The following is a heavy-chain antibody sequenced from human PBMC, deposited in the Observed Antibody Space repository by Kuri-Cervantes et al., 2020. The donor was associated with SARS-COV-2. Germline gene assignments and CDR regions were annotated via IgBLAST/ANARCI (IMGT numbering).Heavy chain of an antibody. CDR2: ISAYNGNT. V-gene: IGHV1-18*04. CDR1: GYTFTSYG. Sequence: ASVKVSCKASGYTFTSYGISWVRQAPGQGLEWMGWISAYNGNTNYAQKLQGRVTMTTDTSTSTAYMELRSLRSDDAAVYYCARNGPIVLMVYAIAWFDPWGQGTLVTVSS. CDR3: ARNGPIVLMVYAIAWFDP. J-gene: IGHJ5*02. D-gene: IGHD2-8*01.